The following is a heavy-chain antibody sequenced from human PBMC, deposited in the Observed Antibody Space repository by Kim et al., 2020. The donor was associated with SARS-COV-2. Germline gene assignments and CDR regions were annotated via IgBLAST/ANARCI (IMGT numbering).Heavy chain of an antibody. J-gene: IGHJ4*02. V-gene: IGHV3-64D*08. D-gene: IGHD5-18*01. Sequence: GGSLRLSCSISEFSFSTYNMHWVRQAPGKGLEYVSAITHNGGGTFYAASVKGRFTISRDNSKNTLYLQMSSLRAEDTAVYYCASGSSYSYLYWGQGTLVTVSS. CDR1: EFSFSTYN. CDR2: ITHNGGGT. CDR3: ASGSSYSYLY.